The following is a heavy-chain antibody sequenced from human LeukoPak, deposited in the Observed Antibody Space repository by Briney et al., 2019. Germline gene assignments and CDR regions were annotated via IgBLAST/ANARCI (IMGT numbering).Heavy chain of an antibody. CDR3: AKDRTRGYSGYIPFDY. CDR1: GFTVSSNY. V-gene: IGHV3-23*01. J-gene: IGHJ4*02. Sequence: PGGSLRLSCAASGFTVSSNYMSWVRQAPGKGLEWVSAISGSGGSTYYADSVKGRFTISRDNSKNTLYLQMNSLRAEDTAVYYCAKDRTRGYSGYIPFDYWGQGTLVTVSS. CDR2: ISGSGGST. D-gene: IGHD5-12*01.